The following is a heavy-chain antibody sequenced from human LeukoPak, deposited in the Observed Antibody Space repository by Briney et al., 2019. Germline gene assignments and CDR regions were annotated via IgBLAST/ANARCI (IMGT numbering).Heavy chain of an antibody. CDR3: ARLYCSGGSCPGDY. D-gene: IGHD2-15*01. Sequence: GESLKISCKGFGYNFTTSWIGWVRQMPGKGLEWMGILYPGDSDTRYSPSFQGQVTISADKSLSTAYLQWSSLKASDTAMYYCARLYCSGGSCPGDYWGQGTLVTVSS. J-gene: IGHJ4*02. CDR2: LYPGDSDT. CDR1: GYNFTTSW. V-gene: IGHV5-51*01.